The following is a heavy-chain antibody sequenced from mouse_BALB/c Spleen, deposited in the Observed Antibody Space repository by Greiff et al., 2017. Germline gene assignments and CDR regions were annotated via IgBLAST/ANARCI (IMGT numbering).Heavy chain of an antibody. J-gene: IGHJ1*01. Sequence: VHVQQSGPELVKPGASMKISCKASGYSFTGYTMNWVKQSHGKNLEWIGLIYPYNGGISYNQKFKGKATLTVDKSSSTAYMELLSQTSEDSAVYDCVSSDGYCESWCFDVWGAGTTVTVSA. V-gene: IGHV1-18*01. CDR1: GYSFTGYT. D-gene: IGHD2-3*01. CDR2: IYPYNGGI. CDR3: VSSDGYCESWCFDV.